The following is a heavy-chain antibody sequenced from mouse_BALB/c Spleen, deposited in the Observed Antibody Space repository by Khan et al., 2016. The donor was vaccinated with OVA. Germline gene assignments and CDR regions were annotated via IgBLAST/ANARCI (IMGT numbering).Heavy chain of an antibody. J-gene: IGHJ4*01. D-gene: IGHD2-2*01. V-gene: IGHV1S136*01. CDR2: INPYNDGT. Sequence: IQLVQSGPELVKPGASVRMSCKASGYTFTDPIMHWVKQKPGQGLEWIGYINPYNDGTKYNEKFKGKATLTSDKSSSTAYMELSSLTSEDSAVYYCAIRVGGYVGNRSPPTIDYWGQGTSVTVSS. CDR3: AIRVGGYVGNRSPPTIDY. CDR1: GYTFTDPI.